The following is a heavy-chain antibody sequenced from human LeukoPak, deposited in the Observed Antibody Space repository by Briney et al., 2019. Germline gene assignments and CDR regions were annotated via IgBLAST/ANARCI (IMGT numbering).Heavy chain of an antibody. CDR2: IYQSGST. J-gene: IGHJ3*02. Sequence: PSETLSLTCGVSGGSVSTIGYSWSWIRQPPGKGLEWIGYIYQSGSTSYNPSLQSRVTISIDKSKNQFSLKLSSVTAADTAVYYCARDSYYDNSGEGAFDIWGQGTLVTVSS. CDR1: GGSVSTIGYS. CDR3: ARDSYYDNSGEGAFDI. V-gene: IGHV4-30-2*01. D-gene: IGHD3-22*01.